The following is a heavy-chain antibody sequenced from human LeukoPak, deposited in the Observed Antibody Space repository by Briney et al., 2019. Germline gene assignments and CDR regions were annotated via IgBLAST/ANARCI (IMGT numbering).Heavy chain of an antibody. Sequence: PGGSLRLSCAVSGFTFSNYWMSWVRQAPGKGLEWVANIKQDGSVKYYVESVKGRFTISRDNAKNSVFLQIHSLRAEDTAMYYCARVGYSSSSIDYWGQGTLVTVSS. CDR1: GFTFSNYW. J-gene: IGHJ4*02. V-gene: IGHV3-7*01. CDR2: IKQDGSVK. D-gene: IGHD6-6*01. CDR3: ARVGYSSSSIDY.